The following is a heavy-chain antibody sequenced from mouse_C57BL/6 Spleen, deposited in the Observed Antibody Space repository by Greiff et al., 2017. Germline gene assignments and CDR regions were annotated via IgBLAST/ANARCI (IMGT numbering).Heavy chain of an antibody. D-gene: IGHD2-3*01. V-gene: IGHV14-2*01. CDR1: GFNIKDYY. J-gene: IGHJ1*03. CDR2: IDPEDGET. Sequence: EVQLQQSGAELVKPGASVKLSCTASGFNIKDYYMHWVKQRTEQGLEWIGRIDPEDGETKYAPKFQGKATITADTSSNTAYLPLSGLTSEDTAVYYWARTRDGYYLGYFDVWGTGTTATVSS. CDR3: ARTRDGYYLGYFDV.